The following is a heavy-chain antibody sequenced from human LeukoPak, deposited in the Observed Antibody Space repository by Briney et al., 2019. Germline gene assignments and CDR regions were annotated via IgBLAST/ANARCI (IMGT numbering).Heavy chain of an antibody. D-gene: IGHD6-13*01. CDR3: ASFNSRIAAAGKPWARYDY. V-gene: IGHV4-30-2*01. J-gene: IGHJ4*02. CDR1: GGSISSGGYY. Sequence: SETLSLTCTVSGGSISSGGYYWSWIRQPPGKGLEWIGYIYHSGSTYYNPSLKSRVTISVDRSKNQFSLKLSSVTAADTAVYYCASFNSRIAAAGKPWARYDYWGQGTLVTVSS. CDR2: IYHSGST.